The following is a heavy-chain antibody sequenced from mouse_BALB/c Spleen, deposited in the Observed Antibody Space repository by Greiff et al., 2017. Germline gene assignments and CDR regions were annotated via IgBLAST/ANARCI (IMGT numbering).Heavy chain of an antibody. D-gene: IGHD2-1*01. V-gene: IGHV5-17*02. CDR3: ARGNWLFDY. CDR2: ISSGSSTI. J-gene: IGHJ2*01. Sequence: DVMLVESGGGLVQPGGSRKLSCAASGFTFSSFGMHWVRQAPEKGLEWVAYISSGSSTIYYADTVKGRFTISRDNPKNTLFLQMTSLRSEDTAMYYCARGNWLFDYWGQGTTLTVSS. CDR1: GFTFSSFG.